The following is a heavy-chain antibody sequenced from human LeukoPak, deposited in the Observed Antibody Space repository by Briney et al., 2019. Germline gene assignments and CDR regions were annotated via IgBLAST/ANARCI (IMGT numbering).Heavy chain of an antibody. CDR1: GYTFTSYD. Sequence: ASVKVSCKASGYTFTSYDINWVRQATGQGLEWMGWMNPNSGNTGYAQKFQGRVTITRNTSISTAYMELSSLRSEDTPVYYCARRSYYYYMDVWGKGATVTVSS. CDR3: ARRSYYYYMDV. CDR2: MNPNSGNT. V-gene: IGHV1-8*03. J-gene: IGHJ6*03.